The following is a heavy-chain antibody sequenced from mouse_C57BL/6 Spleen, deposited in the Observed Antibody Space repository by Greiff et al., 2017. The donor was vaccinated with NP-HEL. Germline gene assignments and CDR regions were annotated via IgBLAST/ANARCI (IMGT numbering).Heavy chain of an antibody. V-gene: IGHV1-69*01. Sequence: QVQLQQPGAELVMPGASVKLSCKASGYTFTSYWMHWVKQRPGQGLEWIGEIDPSDSYTNYNQKFKGKSTLTVDKSSSTAYMQLSSLTSEDSAVYYCARSEGNYDYWGQGTTLTVSS. J-gene: IGHJ2*01. CDR2: IDPSDSYT. CDR3: ARSEGNYDY. CDR1: GYTFTSYW. D-gene: IGHD2-1*01.